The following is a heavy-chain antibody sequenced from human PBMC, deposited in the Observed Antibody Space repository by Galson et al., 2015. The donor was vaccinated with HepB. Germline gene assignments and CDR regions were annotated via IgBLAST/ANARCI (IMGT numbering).Heavy chain of an antibody. J-gene: IGHJ5*02. CDR3: ARLSQYSSSWSSLDP. Sequence: SVKVSCKASGYTFTSYAMHWVRQAPGQRLEWMGWINAGNGNTKYSQKFQGRVTITRDTSASTAYMELSSLRSEDTAVYYCARLSQYSSSWSSLDPWGQGTLVTVSS. V-gene: IGHV1-3*01. CDR1: GYTFTSYA. D-gene: IGHD6-13*01. CDR2: INAGNGNT.